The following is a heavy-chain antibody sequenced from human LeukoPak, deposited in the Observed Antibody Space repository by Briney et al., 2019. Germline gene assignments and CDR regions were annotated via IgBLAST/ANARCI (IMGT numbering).Heavy chain of an antibody. CDR3: AKNLGLSVGTTPFDY. D-gene: IGHD1-26*01. J-gene: IGHJ4*02. V-gene: IGHV3-23*01. CDR1: GFTFSSYA. CDR2: IKGSDGST. Sequence: PGGSLRLSCAASGFTFSSYAMSWVRQAPGKGLEWISSIKGSDGSTYYADSVKGRHTISRDNSKNTLYLQMDSLRAEETAIYYCAKNLGLSVGTTPFDYWGQGTLVTVSS.